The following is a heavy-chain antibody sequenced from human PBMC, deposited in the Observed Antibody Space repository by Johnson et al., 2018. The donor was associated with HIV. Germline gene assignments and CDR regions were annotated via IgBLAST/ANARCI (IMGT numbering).Heavy chain of an antibody. Sequence: QVQLVESGGGVVQSGKSLRLSCVASGSTLSNYAMHWVRQAPGKGLEWVAVISYDGSNKYYADSVKGRFTISRDNSKNTLYLQMNSLRAEDTAVYYCAKNQEVSREDAFDIWGQGTMVTVSS. CDR1: GSTLSNYA. J-gene: IGHJ3*02. CDR3: AKNQEVSREDAFDI. CDR2: ISYDGSNK. V-gene: IGHV3-30*04. D-gene: IGHD3-3*02.